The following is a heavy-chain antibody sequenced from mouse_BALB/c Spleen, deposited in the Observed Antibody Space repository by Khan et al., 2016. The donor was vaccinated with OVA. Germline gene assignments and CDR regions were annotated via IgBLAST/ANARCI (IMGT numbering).Heavy chain of an antibody. V-gene: IGHV5-9-3*01. D-gene: IGHD2-2*01. CDR3: ARHEGYYCYGQVDY. CDR2: ISSGGTFT. Sequence: EVELVESGGGLVKPGGSLKLSCAASGFSFSRYSMSWVRQTPEKRLEWVATISSGGTFTYYSDSVKGRFTISRDNANNTLFLQMSSLRSEDTASYYCARHEGYYCYGQVDYWGQGTSVTVSA. J-gene: IGHJ4*01. CDR1: GFSFSRYS.